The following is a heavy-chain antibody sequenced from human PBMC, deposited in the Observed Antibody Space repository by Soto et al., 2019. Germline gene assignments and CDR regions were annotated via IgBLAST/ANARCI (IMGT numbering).Heavy chain of an antibody. CDR2: IWYDGSNK. CDR3: ARDLFEYSTPGDGMDV. Sequence: PGGSLRLSCAASGFTFSSYGMHWVRQAPGKGLEWVAVIWYDGSNKYYADSVKGRFTISRDNSKNTLYLQMNSLRAEDTAVYYCARDLFEYSTPGDGMDVWGQGTKVTVSS. J-gene: IGHJ6*02. D-gene: IGHD6-6*01. V-gene: IGHV3-33*01. CDR1: GFTFSSYG.